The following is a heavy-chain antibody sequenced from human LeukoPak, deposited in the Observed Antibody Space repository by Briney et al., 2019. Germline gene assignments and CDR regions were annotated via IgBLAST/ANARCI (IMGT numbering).Heavy chain of an antibody. V-gene: IGHV3-23*01. Sequence: GGSLRLSYAASGFTFSGYAMSWVRQAPGKGLEGVSTFSGGGDHTYYADSVKGRFTISRDNARNTVSLQMNSLTIEDTAVYYCVVVVEPPGSDGFDVWGQGTMIAVSS. CDR2: FSGGGDHT. D-gene: IGHD2-2*01. CDR1: GFTFSGYA. J-gene: IGHJ3*01. CDR3: VVVVEPPGSDGFDV.